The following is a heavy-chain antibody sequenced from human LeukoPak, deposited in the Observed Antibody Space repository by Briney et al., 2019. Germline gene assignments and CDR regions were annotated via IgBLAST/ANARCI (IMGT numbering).Heavy chain of an antibody. CDR1: GGSISSSSYY. V-gene: IGHV4-39*01. D-gene: IGHD6-19*01. CDR3: ARLWLGTPNTGFDY. Sequence: SESLSLTCTVSGGSISSSSYYWGWIRQPPGKGLEWIGSIYYSGSTYYNPSLKSRVTISVDTSKNQFSLKLSSVTAADTAVYYCARLWLGTPNTGFDYWGQGTLATVSS. J-gene: IGHJ4*02. CDR2: IYYSGST.